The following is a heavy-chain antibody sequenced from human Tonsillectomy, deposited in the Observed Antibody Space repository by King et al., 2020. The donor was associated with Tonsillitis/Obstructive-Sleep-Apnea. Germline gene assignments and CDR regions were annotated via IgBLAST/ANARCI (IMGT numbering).Heavy chain of an antibody. J-gene: IGHJ3*02. CDR3: ASLGVLTAADVFDI. D-gene: IGHD2-21*02. CDR2: IYSGGST. Sequence: DVQLVESGGGLIQPGGSLRLSCAASGFTVSDYYMSWVRQAPGKGLDWVSVIYSGGSTYYADSVKGRFTISRDSSKNTLYLQMNSLRADDTAVYYCASLGVLTAADVFDIWGQGTMVTVSS. V-gene: IGHV3-53*01. CDR1: GFTVSDYY.